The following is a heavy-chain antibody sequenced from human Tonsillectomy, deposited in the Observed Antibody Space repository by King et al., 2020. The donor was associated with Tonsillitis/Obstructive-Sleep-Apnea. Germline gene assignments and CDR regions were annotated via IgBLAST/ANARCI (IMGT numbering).Heavy chain of an antibody. Sequence: VQLVESGGGLVPPGGSLRLSCEASGFTFSNYAMTWVRQAPGKGLEWVSAISGTGGSTYYADSMQGRFTISRDNSKNTLYLQMNSLRAEDTAVYYCATEKYSGYDTDFDYWGQGTLVTVSS. J-gene: IGHJ4*02. CDR1: GFTFSNYA. CDR3: ATEKYSGYDTDFDY. D-gene: IGHD5-12*01. V-gene: IGHV3-23*04. CDR2: ISGTGGST.